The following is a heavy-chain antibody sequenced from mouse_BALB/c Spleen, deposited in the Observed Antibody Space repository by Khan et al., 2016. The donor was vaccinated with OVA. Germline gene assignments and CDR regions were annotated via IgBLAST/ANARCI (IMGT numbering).Heavy chain of an antibody. D-gene: IGHD2-3*01. Sequence: EVKLLESGPGLVKPSQSLSLTCTVTGYSITSDYAWNWIRQFPGNKLEWMGYISSSGSTNYNPALKSRISITRDTSKNQFFLQLNSVTTEDTATYYCARDGSRYRDAMDYWGQGTSVTVSS. V-gene: IGHV3-2*02. CDR1: GYSITSDYA. CDR3: ARDGSRYRDAMDY. CDR2: ISSSGST. J-gene: IGHJ4*01.